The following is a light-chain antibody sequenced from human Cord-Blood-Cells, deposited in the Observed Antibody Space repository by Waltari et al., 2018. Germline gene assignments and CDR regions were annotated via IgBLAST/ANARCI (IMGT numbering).Light chain of an antibody. Sequence: QSVLTQPPSVSGAPGQRVTISCTRSSSNIGAGYDVHWYQQLPGTAPKLLIYGNSKRPSGVPDRFSGAKSGTSASLAITGLQAEDEADYYCQSYDSSLSGSEVFGGGTKLTVL. CDR1: SSNIGAGYD. CDR2: GNS. CDR3: QSYDSSLSGSEV. J-gene: IGLJ3*02. V-gene: IGLV1-40*01.